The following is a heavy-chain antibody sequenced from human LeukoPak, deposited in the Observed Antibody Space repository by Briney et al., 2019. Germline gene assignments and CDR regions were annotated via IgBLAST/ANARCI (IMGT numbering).Heavy chain of an antibody. Sequence: SVKVSCKASGGTFSSYAISWVRQAPGQGLEWMGRIIPILGIANYAQKFQGRVTITADKSTSTAYMELSILRSEDTAVYYCARDRDGSYAFDIWGQGTMVTVSS. J-gene: IGHJ3*02. D-gene: IGHD5-24*01. CDR1: GGTFSSYA. V-gene: IGHV1-69*04. CDR2: IIPILGIA. CDR3: ARDRDGSYAFDI.